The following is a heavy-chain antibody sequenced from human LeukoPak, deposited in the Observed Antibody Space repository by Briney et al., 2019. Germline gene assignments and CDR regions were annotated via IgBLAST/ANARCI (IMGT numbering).Heavy chain of an antibody. J-gene: IGHJ6*02. CDR1: GGSISSGDYY. D-gene: IGHD3-22*01. CDR3: ARVGSSGYNGMDV. V-gene: IGHV4-30-4*01. CDR2: IYYSGST. Sequence: SETLSLTCTVSGGSISSGDYYWSWIRQPPGKGLEWIGYIYYSGSTYYNPSLKSRVTISVDTSKNQFSLKLSSVTAADTAVYYCARVGSSGYNGMDVWGQGTTVTVSS.